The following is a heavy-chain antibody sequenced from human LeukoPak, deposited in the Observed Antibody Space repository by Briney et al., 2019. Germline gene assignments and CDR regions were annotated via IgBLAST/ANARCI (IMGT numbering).Heavy chain of an antibody. CDR3: ARDLRKVYFDY. CDR2: INNDGSST. D-gene: IGHD2-8*01. CDR1: GFTLSSYW. J-gene: IGHJ4*02. V-gene: IGHV3-74*01. Sequence: GGSLRLSCAASGFTLSSYWMHWVRQVPGKGLVWVSRINNDGSSTTYADSVKGRFTISRDNAKNSLYLQMNSLRAEDTAVYYCARDLRKVYFDYWGQGTLVTVSS.